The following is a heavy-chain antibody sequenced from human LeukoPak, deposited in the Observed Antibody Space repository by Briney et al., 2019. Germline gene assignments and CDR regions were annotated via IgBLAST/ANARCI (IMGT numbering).Heavy chain of an antibody. CDR1: GGSFSGYY. J-gene: IGHJ3*02. V-gene: IGHV4-34*01. CDR3: ARRLRGGSSAFDI. CDR2: INHSGST. D-gene: IGHD3-10*01. Sequence: SETLSLTCAVYGGSFSGYYWSWIRQPPGKGLEWIGEINHSGSTNYNPSLKSRVTISVDTSKNQFSLKLSSVTAADTAVYYCARRLRGGSSAFDIWGQGTMVTVSS.